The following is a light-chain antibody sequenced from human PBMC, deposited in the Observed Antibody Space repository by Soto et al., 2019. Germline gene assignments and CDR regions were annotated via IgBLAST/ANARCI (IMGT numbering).Light chain of an antibody. CDR2: HVS. CDR1: SSDVGGYNY. J-gene: IGLJ2*01. Sequence: QSALTQPRSVSGSPGQSVTISCTGTSSDVGGYNYVSWYQQHPGKAPKLMIYHVSKRPSGVPDRFSGSKSGNTASLTISGLQAEDEADYYCCSYAGSYTVVFGGGTKVTVL. V-gene: IGLV2-11*01. CDR3: CSYAGSYTVV.